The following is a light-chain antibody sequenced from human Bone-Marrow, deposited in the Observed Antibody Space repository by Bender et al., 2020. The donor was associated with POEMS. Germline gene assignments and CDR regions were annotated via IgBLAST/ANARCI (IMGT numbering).Light chain of an antibody. CDR2: DVS. Sequence: QSALAQPASVSGSPGRSITISCTGTSSDVGGYNFVSWYQQHTVGAPKVIIYDVSGRPSGVPARFSGSKSGNTASLTISGLQAEDEADYYCCSYAGAYTWVFGTGTTVTVL. J-gene: IGLJ1*01. CDR1: SSDVGGYNF. V-gene: IGLV2-11*01. CDR3: CSYAGAYTWV.